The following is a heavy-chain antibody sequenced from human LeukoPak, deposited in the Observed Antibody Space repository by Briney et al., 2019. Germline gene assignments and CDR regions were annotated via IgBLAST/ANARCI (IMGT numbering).Heavy chain of an antibody. CDR2: INPRSGSA. V-gene: IGHV1-46*01. CDR3: TRDQSPDDSGYYFDY. Sequence: ASVKVSCKASGYTFTSYYIHWVRQAPGQGLEWVGIINPRSGSASYAQKFQGRVTMTRDTFTSTVHMELSSLRSEDTAVYYCTRDQSPDDSGYYFDYWGQGTLVTVSS. D-gene: IGHD3-22*01. CDR1: GYTFTSYY. J-gene: IGHJ4*02.